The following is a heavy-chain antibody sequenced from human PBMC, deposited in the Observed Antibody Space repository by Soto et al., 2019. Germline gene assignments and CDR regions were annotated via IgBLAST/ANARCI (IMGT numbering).Heavy chain of an antibody. CDR3: ARSSYIAVAGAVDY. CDR1: GFTFSDHY. D-gene: IGHD6-19*01. Sequence: EVQLVESGGGLVQPGGSLRLSCAASGFTFSDHYMDWVRQAPGKGLEWVGRTRNKANSYTTEYAASVKGRFTISRDDSKNSLYLQMNSPKTEDTAVYYCARSSYIAVAGAVDYWGQGTLVTVSS. CDR2: TRNKANSYTT. J-gene: IGHJ4*02. V-gene: IGHV3-72*01.